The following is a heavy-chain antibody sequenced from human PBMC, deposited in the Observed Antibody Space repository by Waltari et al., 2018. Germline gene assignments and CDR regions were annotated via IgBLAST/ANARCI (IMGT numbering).Heavy chain of an antibody. J-gene: IGHJ4*02. CDR3: AREAGGLWWQPGASGFDY. Sequence: EVQLVESGGGLVQPGGSLRLSCAASGFTFSSYWMSWVRQAPGKGLEWVANIKQDGSEKYYVDSVKGRFTISRDNAKNSLYLQMNSLRAEDTAVYYCAREAGGLWWQPGASGFDYWGQGTLVTVSS. V-gene: IGHV3-7*01. D-gene: IGHD2-21*01. CDR1: GFTFSSYW. CDR2: IKQDGSEK.